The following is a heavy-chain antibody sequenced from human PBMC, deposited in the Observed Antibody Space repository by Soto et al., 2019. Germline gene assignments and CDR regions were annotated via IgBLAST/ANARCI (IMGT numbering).Heavy chain of an antibody. Sequence: QLQLQESGSGLVKPSQTLSHTCVVSGDSISSGGYSWNWIRQPPGKGLEWIGHTYHSGGTLYNPSLDSRVTISVDKSKNQFSLRLTSVTAADTAVYYCARDSLSGYYFDYWGQGTLVTVSS. CDR1: GDSISSGGYS. V-gene: IGHV4-30-2*01. D-gene: IGHD3-22*01. CDR2: TYHSGGT. CDR3: ARDSLSGYYFDY. J-gene: IGHJ4*02.